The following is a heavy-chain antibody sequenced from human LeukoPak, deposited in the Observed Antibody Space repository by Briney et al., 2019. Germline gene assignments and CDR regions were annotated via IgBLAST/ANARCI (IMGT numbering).Heavy chain of an antibody. CDR1: GFTTNSHY. V-gene: IGHV3-66*01. CDR3: ATRDLQSSSDILK. CDR2: VYIGGAT. D-gene: IGHD3-9*01. J-gene: IGHJ4*02. Sequence: GSLRLSCAASGFTTNSHYMHWVRQAPGKRLEWVSVVYIGGATYYADSVKGRFTISRDDSKNTLFLQMNSLRVEDTAVYFCATRDLQSSSDILKWGQGTLVTVSS.